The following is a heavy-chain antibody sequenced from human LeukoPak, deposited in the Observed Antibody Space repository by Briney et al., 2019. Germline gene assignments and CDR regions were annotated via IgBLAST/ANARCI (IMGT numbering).Heavy chain of an antibody. CDR2: IWSDETKT. CDR3: SKASYYDSGSYDY. CDR1: GFAFSSFG. J-gene: IGHJ4*02. V-gene: IGHV3-30*02. D-gene: IGHD3-10*01. Sequence: GGSLRLSCAASGFAFSSFGMHWVRQAPGKGLESVAFIWSDETKTFYSDSVKGRFTISRDNSKQSVHLQMSGLSPEDTAVYYCSKASYYDSGSYDYWGQGTRVIVSS.